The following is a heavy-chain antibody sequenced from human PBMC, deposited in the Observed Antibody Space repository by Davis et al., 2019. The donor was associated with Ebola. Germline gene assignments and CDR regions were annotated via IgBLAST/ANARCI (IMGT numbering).Heavy chain of an antibody. CDR3: ARDGGYCSSTSCSYDAFDI. D-gene: IGHD2-2*01. CDR1: GFTFSSYA. CDR2: ISYDGSNK. Sequence: SLKISCAASGFTFSSYAMHWVRQAPGKGLEWVAVISYDGSNKYYADSVKGRFTISRDNSKNTLYLQMNSLRAEDTAVYYCARDGGYCSSTSCSYDAFDIWGQGTMVTVSS. J-gene: IGHJ3*02. V-gene: IGHV3-30-3*01.